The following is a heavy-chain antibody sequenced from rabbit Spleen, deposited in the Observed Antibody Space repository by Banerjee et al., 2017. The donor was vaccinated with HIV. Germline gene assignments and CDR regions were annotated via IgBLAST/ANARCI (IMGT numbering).Heavy chain of an antibody. V-gene: IGHV1S17*01. D-gene: IGHD4-2*01. CDR1: GSDISSNN. J-gene: IGHJ3*01. CDR3: ARGGYGGSTSFGL. CDR2: ISNSGSA. Sequence: QEQLVESGGGLVQPGGSLTLSCKVSGSDISSNNMGWVRQAPGKGLEYIGYISNSGSAFYASWVNGRFTISRTTTTVGLKMTSLTAADTATYFCARGGYGGSTSFGLWGQGTLVTVS.